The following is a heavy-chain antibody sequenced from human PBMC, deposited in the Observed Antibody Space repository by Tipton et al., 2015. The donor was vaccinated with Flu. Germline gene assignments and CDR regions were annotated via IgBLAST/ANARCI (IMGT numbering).Heavy chain of an antibody. D-gene: IGHD3-3*01. J-gene: IGHJ6*02. Sequence: SLRLSCAASGFTFSSYAMHWVRQAPGKGLEWVAVISYDGSNKYYADSVKGRFTISRDNSKNTLYLQMSSLRPEDTAVYYCAKDTAPRFLEWLNAWGQGTTVIVSS. CDR3: AKDTAPRFLEWLNA. CDR2: ISYDGSNK. V-gene: IGHV3-30*04. CDR1: GFTFSSYA.